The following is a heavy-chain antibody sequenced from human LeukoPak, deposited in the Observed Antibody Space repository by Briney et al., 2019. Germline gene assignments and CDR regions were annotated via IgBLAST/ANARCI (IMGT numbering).Heavy chain of an antibody. CDR1: GYTFRNYG. V-gene: IGHV1-18*01. Sequence: ASVKVSCKASGYTFRNYGITWVRQAPGQGLEWMGWISAYNGDTHYAQNLQGRVTMTTDTSTSTAYMELRSLRSDDTAVYYCARAPTTVTTDGYWGQGTLVTVSS. CDR3: ARAPTTVTTDGY. J-gene: IGHJ4*02. D-gene: IGHD4-17*01. CDR2: ISAYNGDT.